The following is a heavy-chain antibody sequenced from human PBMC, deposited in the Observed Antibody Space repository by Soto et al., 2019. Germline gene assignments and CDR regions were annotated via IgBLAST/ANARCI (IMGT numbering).Heavy chain of an antibody. CDR2: IYYSGGT. CDR3: ARGGRVVVAAYFEY. Sequence: PSETLSLTCTVSGCSISSSRYYLCWIRQPPGKGLEWDGSIYYSGGTYYNPALKSRVTISVDTSKNQLSLKLSSVTAADTAVYYCARGGRVVVAAYFEYWGQGTMVTVSS. V-gene: IGHV4-39*01. D-gene: IGHD2-15*01. J-gene: IGHJ4*02. CDR1: GCSISSSRYY.